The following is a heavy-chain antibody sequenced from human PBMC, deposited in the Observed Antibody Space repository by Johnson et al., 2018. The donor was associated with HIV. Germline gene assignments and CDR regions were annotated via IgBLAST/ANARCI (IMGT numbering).Heavy chain of an antibody. Sequence: QEKLVESGGGLVQPGGSLRLSCAASGFTISSNYMSWIRQAPGKGLEWVSYLSLSGSTIYYADSVKRRITLSNDNAKNSLYLHMHSLMAEDTAVYYGARDRTSQGWGRLPDDAFDIGGQGTMVTVSS. V-gene: IGHV3-11*04. CDR1: GFTISSNY. CDR3: ARDRTSQGWGRLPDDAFDI. CDR2: LSLSGSTI. J-gene: IGHJ3*02. D-gene: IGHD1-26*01.